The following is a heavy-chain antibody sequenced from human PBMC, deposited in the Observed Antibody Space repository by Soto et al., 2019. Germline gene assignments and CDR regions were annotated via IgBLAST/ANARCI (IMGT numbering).Heavy chain of an antibody. J-gene: IGHJ6*02. D-gene: IGHD2-2*01. CDR1: GGTFSSYA. CDR3: ARSQGSSTSLEIYYYYFYGMDV. V-gene: IGHV1-69*01. Sequence: QVQLVQSGAEVKKPGSSVKVSCKASGGTFSSYANSWVRQAPGQGLEWMGGISPISGTTNYAQKFQARVTITADESKSTAYMVLSSPRSEDTAVYYCARSQGSSTSLEIYYYYFYGMDVWGQGTTVTVSS. CDR2: ISPISGTT.